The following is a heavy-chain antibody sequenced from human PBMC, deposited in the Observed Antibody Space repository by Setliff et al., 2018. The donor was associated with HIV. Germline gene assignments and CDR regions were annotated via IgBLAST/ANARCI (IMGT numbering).Heavy chain of an antibody. CDR3: ARGVTHPPPFGAFDI. Sequence: SETLSLTCTVSGGSISSSNYYWGWIRQPPGKGLEWIGSIYYSGSTYYNSSLKSRVTISVDTSKNQFSLNLSSVTAADTAVYYCARGVTHPPPFGAFDIWGLGTLVTVSS. CDR2: IYYSGST. V-gene: IGHV4-39*07. D-gene: IGHD5-18*01. CDR1: GGSISSSNYY. J-gene: IGHJ3*02.